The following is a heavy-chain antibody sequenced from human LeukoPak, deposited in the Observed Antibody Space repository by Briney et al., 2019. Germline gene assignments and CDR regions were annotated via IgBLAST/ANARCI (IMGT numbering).Heavy chain of an antibody. CDR1: GFTFSDYH. CDR2: IVGSST. V-gene: IGHV3-23*01. CDR3: ARDEPGRSWYN. Sequence: GGSLRLSCAASGFTFSDYHLSWVRQAPGKGLELVSAIVGSSTHYADSVKGRFTISRDNSKNTLYLQMNSLRAGATAVYYCARDEPGRSWYNWGQGTLVTVSS. D-gene: IGHD6-13*01. J-gene: IGHJ4*02.